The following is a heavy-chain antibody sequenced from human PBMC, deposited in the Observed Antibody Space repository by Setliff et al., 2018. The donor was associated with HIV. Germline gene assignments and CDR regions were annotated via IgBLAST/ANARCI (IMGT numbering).Heavy chain of an antibody. D-gene: IGHD5-12*01. Sequence: SETLSLTCAVSGYSISSGYYWGWIRQPPGKGLEWIGSIYHGGTTNYNPSLKSRVTISIDTSKNQFSLKLNSVTAADTAVYYCTRLAGGYADYWGQGTLVTVSS. V-gene: IGHV4-38-2*01. CDR1: GYSISSGYY. J-gene: IGHJ4*02. CDR2: IYHGGTT. CDR3: TRLAGGYADY.